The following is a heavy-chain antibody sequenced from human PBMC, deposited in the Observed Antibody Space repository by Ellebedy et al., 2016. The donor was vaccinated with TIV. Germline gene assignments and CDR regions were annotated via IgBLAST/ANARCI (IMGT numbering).Heavy chain of an antibody. J-gene: IGHJ3*02. CDR3: ARVMDI. Sequence: MPSETLSLTCAVYGGSFSGYYWSWIRQPPGKGLEWTGEINHSGSTNYNPYLKSRVTISVDTSKNQFPLKLSSVTAADTAVYYCARVMDIWGQGTMVTVSS. V-gene: IGHV4-34*01. CDR1: GGSFSGYY. CDR2: INHSGST.